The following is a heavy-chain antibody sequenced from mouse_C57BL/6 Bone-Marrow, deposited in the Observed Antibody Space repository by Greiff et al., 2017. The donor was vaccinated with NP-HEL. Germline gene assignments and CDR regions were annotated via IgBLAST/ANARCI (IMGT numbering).Heavy chain of an antibody. V-gene: IGHV14-2*01. CDR3: ARGYYGTDY. CDR1: GFNIKDYY. D-gene: IGHD1-1*01. J-gene: IGHJ2*01. CDR2: IDPEDGET. Sequence: EVQLQESGAELVKPGASVKLSCTASGFNIKDYYMHWVKQRTEQGLEWIGRIDPEDGETKYAPNFQGKATLTADTSSTTAYLQLSSLTSEDTAVYYCARGYYGTDYWGQGTTLTVSS.